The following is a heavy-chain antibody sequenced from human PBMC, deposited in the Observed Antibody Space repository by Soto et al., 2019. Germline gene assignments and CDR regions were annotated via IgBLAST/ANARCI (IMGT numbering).Heavy chain of an antibody. CDR2: MSSSSSTI. J-gene: IGHJ6*02. CDR3: EREGVYYYYGMDV. D-gene: IGHD3-16*01. Sequence: EVQLVESGGSLVQPGGSLRLSCAASGFTFSSYSMNWVRQAPGKGLEWVSYMSSSSSTIYYADSVKGRFTISRDNAKNSMYLQMNSLRDEDTAVYYCEREGVYYYYGMDVWGQGTTVTVSS. V-gene: IGHV3-48*02. CDR1: GFTFSSYS.